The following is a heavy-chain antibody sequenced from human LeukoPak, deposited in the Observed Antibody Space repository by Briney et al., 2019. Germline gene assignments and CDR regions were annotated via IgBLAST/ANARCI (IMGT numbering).Heavy chain of an antibody. CDR1: GFTFSSYA. Sequence: AGGSLRPSCAASGFTFSSYAMSWVRQAPGKGLDWVSAISGSGTTTYYADSVKGRFTISRGISKNTLYLQMNSLRAEDTAVYYCAKPLSAASGTDFHYWGQGTLVTVSS. V-gene: IGHV3-23*01. CDR3: AKPLSAASGTDFHY. D-gene: IGHD6-13*01. CDR2: ISGSGTTT. J-gene: IGHJ4*02.